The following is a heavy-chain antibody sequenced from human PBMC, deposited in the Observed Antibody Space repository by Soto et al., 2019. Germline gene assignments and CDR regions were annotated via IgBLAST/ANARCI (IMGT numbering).Heavy chain of an antibody. CDR2: ISYDGSNK. CDR1: GFTFSSYG. CDR3: ARVRGPPNNAFTYYYYYGMDV. V-gene: IGHV3-30*03. D-gene: IGHD3-10*01. J-gene: IGHJ6*02. Sequence: QVQLVESGGGVVQPGRSLRISCAASGFTFSSYGMHWVRQAPGKGLEWVAVISYDGSNKYYADSVKGRFTISRDNSKNTLYLQMNSLRAEDTAVYYCARVRGPPNNAFTYYYYYGMDVWGQGTTVTVSS.